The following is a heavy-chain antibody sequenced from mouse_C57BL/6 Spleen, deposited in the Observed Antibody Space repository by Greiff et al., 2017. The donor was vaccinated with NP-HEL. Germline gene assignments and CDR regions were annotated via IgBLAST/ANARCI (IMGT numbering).Heavy chain of an antibody. V-gene: IGHV1-50*01. CDR2: IDPSACYT. CDR3: ARWGYDYDKFAY. D-gene: IGHD2-4*01. Sequence: QVQLQQPGAELVKPGASVKLSCQASGYTFSSYWMQWVKQRPGQGLEWIGEIDPSACYTNYNQKFKGQATLTVDTSSSTAYMQLSSLTSEDSAVYYCARWGYDYDKFAYWGQGTLVTVSA. J-gene: IGHJ3*01. CDR1: GYTFSSYW.